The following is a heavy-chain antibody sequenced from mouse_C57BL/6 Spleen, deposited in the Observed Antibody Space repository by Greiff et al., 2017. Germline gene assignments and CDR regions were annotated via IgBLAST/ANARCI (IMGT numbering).Heavy chain of an antibody. V-gene: IGHV1-19*01. Sequence: VQLQQSGPVLVKPGASVKMSCKASGYTFTDYYMNWVKQSHGKSLEWIGVINPYNGGTSYNQKFKGKATLTVDKSSSTAYMELNSLTSEDSAVYYCARSDQDAMDYWGQGTSVTVSS. CDR3: ARSDQDAMDY. CDR2: INPYNGGT. J-gene: IGHJ4*01. CDR1: GYTFTDYY.